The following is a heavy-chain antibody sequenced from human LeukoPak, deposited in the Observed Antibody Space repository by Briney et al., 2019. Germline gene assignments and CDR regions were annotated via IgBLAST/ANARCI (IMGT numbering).Heavy chain of an antibody. CDR1: GYSFTSYW. CDR3: ARHVRSGGSYYYGAFDI. J-gene: IGHJ3*02. CDR2: IYPGDSDT. Sequence: GESLKISCKGSGYSFTSYWIGWVRQMPGKGLEWMGIIYPGDSDTRYSPSFQGQVTISADNSISTAYLQWSSLKASDTAMYYCARHVRSGGSYYYGAFDIWGQGTMVTVSS. V-gene: IGHV5-51*01. D-gene: IGHD1-26*01.